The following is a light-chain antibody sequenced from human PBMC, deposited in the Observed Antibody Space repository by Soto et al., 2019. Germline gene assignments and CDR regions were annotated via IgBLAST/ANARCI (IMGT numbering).Light chain of an antibody. CDR2: DND. CDR1: NSHLGYNC. CDR3: GTWDTSLSADV. Sequence: QSVLTQPPAVSAAPGQKVRIPCSRSNSHLGYNCVSWYQHLPGAAPKLLTYDNDKRPPGISDRFSGSKSGTSATLDMAGLQTGDEADYYCGTWDTSLSADVFGPGTKVTVL. J-gene: IGLJ1*01. V-gene: IGLV1-51*01.